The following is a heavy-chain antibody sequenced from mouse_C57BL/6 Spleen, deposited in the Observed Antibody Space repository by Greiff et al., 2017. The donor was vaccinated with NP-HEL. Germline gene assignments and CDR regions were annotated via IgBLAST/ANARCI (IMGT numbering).Heavy chain of an antibody. CDR3: ARSCHFTTVVATDYYAMDY. D-gene: IGHD1-1*01. J-gene: IGHJ4*01. V-gene: IGHV1-59*01. CDR2: IDPSDSYT. Sequence: QVHVKQPGAELVRPGTSVKLSCKASGYTFTSYWMHWVKQRPGQGLEWIGVIDPSDSYTNYNQKFKGKATLTVDTSSSTAYMQLSSLTSEDSAVYYCARSCHFTTVVATDYYAMDYWGQGTSVTVSS. CDR1: GYTFTSYW.